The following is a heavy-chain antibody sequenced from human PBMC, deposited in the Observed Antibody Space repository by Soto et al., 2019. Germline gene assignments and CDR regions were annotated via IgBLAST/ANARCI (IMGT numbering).Heavy chain of an antibody. CDR2: IYQSGTT. CDR3: ATEDSMNWTHDY. D-gene: IGHD1-1*01. Sequence: SDTLSLTCVVSGGSLSNIHVWSWVRQPPGKGLEWIGEIYQSGTTDYNPSLKSRVTMSLDKSRNQLSLTLNSVTAADTAVYYCATEDSMNWTHDYWGHGILVTVSS. J-gene: IGHJ4*01. V-gene: IGHV4-4*02. CDR1: GGSLSNIHV.